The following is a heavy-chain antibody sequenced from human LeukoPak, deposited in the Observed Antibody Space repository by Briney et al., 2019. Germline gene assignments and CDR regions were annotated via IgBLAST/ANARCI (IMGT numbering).Heavy chain of an antibody. CDR2: IIPILGIA. CDR3: ARDTAKIWLGDY. D-gene: IGHD5-18*01. CDR1: GGTFSSYA. Sequence: SVKVSCKASGGTFSSYAISWVRQAPGQGLEWMGRIIPILGIANYAQKFQGRVTITADKSTSTAYMELSSLRSEDTAVYYCARDTAKIWLGDYWGQGTLVTVSS. J-gene: IGHJ4*02. V-gene: IGHV1-69*04.